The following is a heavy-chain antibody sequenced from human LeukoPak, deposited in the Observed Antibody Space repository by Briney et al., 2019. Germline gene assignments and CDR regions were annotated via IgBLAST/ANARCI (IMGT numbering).Heavy chain of an antibody. CDR3: ARDREIAAGNFFDP. CDR2: INSDGSST. D-gene: IGHD6-13*01. Sequence: TGVSLRLSCAASGFTFSNYWMHWVRQAPGKGLVWVSRINSDGSSTTYADSVKGRFTISRDNAKNTLYLQMNNLRAEDTAAYSCARDREIAAGNFFDPWGQGTLVTVSS. V-gene: IGHV3-74*01. CDR1: GFTFSNYW. J-gene: IGHJ5*02.